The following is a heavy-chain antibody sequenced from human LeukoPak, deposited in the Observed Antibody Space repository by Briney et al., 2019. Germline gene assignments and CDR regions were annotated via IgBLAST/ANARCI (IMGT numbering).Heavy chain of an antibody. CDR3: ATRGITGTTSLSY. CDR1: GYTLTELS. J-gene: IGHJ4*02. D-gene: IGHD1-7*01. V-gene: IGHV1-24*01. Sequence: ASVKVSCKVSGYTLTELSMHWVRQAPGKGLEWMGGFDPEDGETIYAQKFQGRVTMTEDTSTDTAYMELSSLSSEDTAVHYCATRGITGTTSLSYWGQGTLVTVSS. CDR2: FDPEDGET.